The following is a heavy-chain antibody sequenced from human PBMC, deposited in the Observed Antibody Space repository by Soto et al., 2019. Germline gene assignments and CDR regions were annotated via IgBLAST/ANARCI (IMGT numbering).Heavy chain of an antibody. Sequence: ASVKVSCKASGYTFTSYGISWVRQAPGQGLEWMGWISAYNGNTNYAQKLQGRVTMTTDTSTSTAYMELRSLRSDDTAVYYCARDRASLYDYRAFDIWGQGTMVTVSS. J-gene: IGHJ3*02. CDR1: GYTFTSYG. V-gene: IGHV1-18*01. CDR3: ARDRASLYDYRAFDI. D-gene: IGHD3-16*01. CDR2: ISAYNGNT.